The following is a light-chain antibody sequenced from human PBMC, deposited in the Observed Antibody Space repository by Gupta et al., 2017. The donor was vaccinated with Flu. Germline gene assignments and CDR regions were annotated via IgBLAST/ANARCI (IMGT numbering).Light chain of an antibody. CDR3: VLYMGSGIWV. J-gene: IGLJ3*02. CDR1: SGSVSTSFY. CDR2: SAN. V-gene: IGLV8-61*01. Sequence: QTVVTQEPSFSVSPGGTVTLTCGLSSGSVSTSFYPSWYQQTPGQAPRTLIYSANKRSAGVPDRFSGSILGNKAALTITGAQADDECNYYCVLYMGSGIWVFGGGTKVTVL.